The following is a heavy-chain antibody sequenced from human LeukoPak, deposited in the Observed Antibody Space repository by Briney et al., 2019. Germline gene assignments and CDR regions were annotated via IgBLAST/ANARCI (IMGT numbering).Heavy chain of an antibody. CDR3: ARTQGGQGRWFGLRGGFYYYSYMDV. CDR1: GGSISSSSYY. CDR2: FYYSGST. Sequence: SETLSLTCTVSGGSISSSSYYWGWIRQPPGKGLEWIGNFYYSGSTYYNPSLKSRVTMSIDTSKNQFSLNLSSMTAADTAVYFCARTQGGQGRWFGLRGGFYYYSYMDVWGKGATVTVSS. J-gene: IGHJ6*03. D-gene: IGHD3-10*01. V-gene: IGHV4-39*07.